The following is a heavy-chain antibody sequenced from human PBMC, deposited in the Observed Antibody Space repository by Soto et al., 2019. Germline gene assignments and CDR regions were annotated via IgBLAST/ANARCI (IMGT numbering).Heavy chain of an antibody. V-gene: IGHV3-48*02. Sequence: GESLKISCAASGFTFSSYGMNWVRQAPGKGLEWISYIDSSSSTIYYADSVRGRFTISRDNAKNSLYLQMKSLRDEDTAVYYCAREEGVVTPVVYWGQGTLVTVSS. CDR2: IDSSSSTI. CDR3: AREEGVVTPVVY. J-gene: IGHJ4*02. CDR1: GFTFSSYG. D-gene: IGHD3-3*01.